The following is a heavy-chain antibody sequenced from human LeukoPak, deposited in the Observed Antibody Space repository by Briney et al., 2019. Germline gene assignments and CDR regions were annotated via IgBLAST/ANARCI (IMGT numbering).Heavy chain of an antibody. CDR2: VRSKANGGST. J-gene: IGHJ5*02. D-gene: IGHD1-26*01. V-gene: IGHV3-49*04. Sequence: GGSLRLSCTASGFTFGDYAMSWVRQAPGKGLEWVGFVRSKANGGSTDYAASVKCRFTISRDDSKNIAYLQMNSLKTEDTAVYYCTRVPIVGATSWFDPWGQGTLVTVSS. CDR1: GFTFGDYA. CDR3: TRVPIVGATSWFDP.